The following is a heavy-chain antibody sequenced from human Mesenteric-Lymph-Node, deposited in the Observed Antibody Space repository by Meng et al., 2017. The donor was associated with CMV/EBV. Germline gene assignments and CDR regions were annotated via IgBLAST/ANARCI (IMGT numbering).Heavy chain of an antibody. J-gene: IGHJ4*02. CDR3: ARHVFYCTNGVCPYFDY. Sequence: GGSLRLSCKGSGYRFTSNWIGWVRRMPGKDLELMGLIWPGDSDTKYNPSFQGQVTISADKSISTAYLQWSSLKASDTAMYYCARHVFYCTNGVCPYFDYWGQGTLVTVSS. D-gene: IGHD2-8*01. V-gene: IGHV5-51*01. CDR1: GYRFTSNW. CDR2: IWPGDSDT.